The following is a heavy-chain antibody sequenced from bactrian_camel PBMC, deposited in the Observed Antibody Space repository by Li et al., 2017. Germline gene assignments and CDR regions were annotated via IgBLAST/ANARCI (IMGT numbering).Heavy chain of an antibody. CDR1: GNVDPSAC. D-gene: IGHD3*01. V-gene: IGHV3S53*01. CDR3: AAEDPPRDIRLQTLWKGWRFGF. Sequence: HVQLVESGGGSVQPGGSLRLSCVISGNVDPSACIGWIRQRPGQQPEGVAAIDKTGTTSLADSVKGRFAVSKDSSKNVMYLQMTSLKPFDTATYYCAAEDPPRDIRLQTLWKGWRFGFWGQETQVTVS. CDR2: IDKTGTT. J-gene: IGHJ6*01.